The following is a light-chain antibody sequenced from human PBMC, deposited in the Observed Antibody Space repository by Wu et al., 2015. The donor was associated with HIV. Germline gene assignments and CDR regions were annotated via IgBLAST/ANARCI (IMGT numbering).Light chain of an antibody. CDR3: QQYDRSPPLYS. J-gene: IGKJ2*03. CDR2: GAS. CDR1: QSITSNY. V-gene: IGKV3-20*01. Sequence: EIVLTQSPGTLSLSPGERATLSCRASQSITSNYLAWYQQKPGQAPRLLIYGASSRATGIPDRFSGSGSGTDFTLTISRVEPEDFAVYYCQQYDRSPPLYSFGQGTKLEI.